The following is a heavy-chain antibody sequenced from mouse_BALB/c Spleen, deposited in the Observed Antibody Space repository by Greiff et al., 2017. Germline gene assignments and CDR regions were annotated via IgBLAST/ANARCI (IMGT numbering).Heavy chain of an antibody. V-gene: IGHV3-2*02. J-gene: IGHJ2*01. CDR3: AREVFDY. CDR1: GYSITSDYA. Sequence: EVKLMESGPGLVKPSQSLSLTCTVTGYSITSDYAWNWIRQFPGNKLEWMGYISYSGSTSYNPSLKSRISITRDTSKNQFFLQLNSVTTEDTATYYCAREVFDYWGQGTTLTVSS. CDR2: ISYSGST.